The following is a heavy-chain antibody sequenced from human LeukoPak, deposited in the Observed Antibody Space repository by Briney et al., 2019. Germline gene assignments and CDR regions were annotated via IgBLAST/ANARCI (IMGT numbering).Heavy chain of an antibody. D-gene: IGHD4/OR15-4a*01. J-gene: IGHJ6*02. CDR1: AFTISSYW. CDR3: GRDDYGGLDA. V-gene: IGHV3-74*01. CDR2: IRSDERGS. Sequence: GVSLSFSGAASAFTISSYWRHWVRHAPGKGLVCVSGIRSDERGSEYGDCVRGRFPISRHNAENTLYLHMSSLSAEDTAVYYCGRDDYGGLDAWGRGTTVTVSS.